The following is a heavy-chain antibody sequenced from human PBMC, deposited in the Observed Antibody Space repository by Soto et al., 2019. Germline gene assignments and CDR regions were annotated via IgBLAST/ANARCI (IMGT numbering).Heavy chain of an antibody. J-gene: IGHJ3*02. CDR1: GFTFSSYA. D-gene: IGHD3-16*01. CDR3: AKDRYDYVWGTPGRGAFEI. Sequence: EVPLLESGGGLVQPGGSLRLSCAASGFTFSSYAMSWVRQAPGKGLEWVSAISSSGGSTYYADSVKGRFTISRDNSKNTLYLQMNSLRAEDTAVYYCAKDRYDYVWGTPGRGAFEIWGQGTMVTVSS. V-gene: IGHV3-23*01. CDR2: ISSSGGST.